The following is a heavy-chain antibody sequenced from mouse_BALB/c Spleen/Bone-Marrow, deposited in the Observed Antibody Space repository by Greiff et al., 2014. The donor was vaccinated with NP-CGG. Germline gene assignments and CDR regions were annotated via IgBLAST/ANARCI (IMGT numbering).Heavy chain of an antibody. V-gene: IGHV1-54*01. CDR3: ARCLTGTSAMDY. Sequence: QVQLQQSGAELVRPGTSVKVSCKASGYAFTNYLIEWVKQRPGQGLEWIGVINPGSGGTNYNEKFKAKATLTADKSSSTAYMRLSSLTSDDSAVYFCARCLTGTSAMDYWGQGTSVTVSS. CDR2: INPGSGGT. J-gene: IGHJ4*01. CDR1: GYAFTNYL. D-gene: IGHD4-1*01.